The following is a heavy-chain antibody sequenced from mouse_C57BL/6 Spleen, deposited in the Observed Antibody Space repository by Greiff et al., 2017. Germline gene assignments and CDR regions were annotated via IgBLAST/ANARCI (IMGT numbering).Heavy chain of an antibody. CDR2: IHPNSGST. D-gene: IGHD1-1*01. CDR3: APLTTVVEYYFDY. Sequence: QVQLQQPGAELVKPGASVKLSCKASGYTFTSYWMHWVKQRPGQGLEWIGMIHPNSGSTNYNEKFKSKATLTVDKSSSTAYMQLVSLTSEDSAVYYCAPLTTVVEYYFDYWGQGTTLTVSS. CDR1: GYTFTSYW. J-gene: IGHJ2*01. V-gene: IGHV1-64*01.